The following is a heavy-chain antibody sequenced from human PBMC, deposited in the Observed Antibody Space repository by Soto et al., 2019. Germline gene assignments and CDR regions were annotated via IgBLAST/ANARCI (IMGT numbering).Heavy chain of an antibody. J-gene: IGHJ6*02. V-gene: IGHV1-69*13. CDR1: VGTFSSYG. Sequence: SVTFSCKASVGTFSSYGSSWVRQAPGQGLEWMGGIIPIFGTANYAQKFQGRVTITADESTSTAYMELSSLRSEDTAVYYCARARRAIDGYYYYGMDGWGQGTTVPFSS. D-gene: IGHD3-22*01. CDR2: IIPIFGTA. CDR3: ARARRAIDGYYYYGMDG.